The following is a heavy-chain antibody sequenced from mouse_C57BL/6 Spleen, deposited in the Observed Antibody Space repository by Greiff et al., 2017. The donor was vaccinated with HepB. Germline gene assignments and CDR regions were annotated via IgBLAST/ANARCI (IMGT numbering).Heavy chain of an antibody. Sequence: VKLKESGPELVKPGASVKISCKASGYAFSSSWMNWVKQRPGKGLEWIGRIYPGDGDTNYNGKFKGKATLTADKSSSTAYMQLSSLTSEDSAVYFCARTDDGYYWYFDVWGTGTTVTVSS. J-gene: IGHJ1*03. CDR1: GYAFSSSW. CDR3: ARTDDGYYWYFDV. D-gene: IGHD2-3*01. V-gene: IGHV1-82*01. CDR2: IYPGDGDT.